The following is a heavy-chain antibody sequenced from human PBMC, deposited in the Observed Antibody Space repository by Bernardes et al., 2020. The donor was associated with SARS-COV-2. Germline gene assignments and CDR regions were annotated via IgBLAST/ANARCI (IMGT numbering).Heavy chain of an antibody. Sequence: ASVKVSCRASGFTFTSYGVIWVRQPPGQGLEWVGWISAYNGKTDYAEEVQDRVTMTTDPSTSTAYMELRSLRPDDTAVYYCARWGAIMVGAGEFWGQGTLVTVSS. CDR3: ARWGAIMVGAGEF. J-gene: IGHJ4*02. CDR2: ISAYNGKT. CDR1: GFTFTSYG. V-gene: IGHV1-18*01. D-gene: IGHD1-26*01.